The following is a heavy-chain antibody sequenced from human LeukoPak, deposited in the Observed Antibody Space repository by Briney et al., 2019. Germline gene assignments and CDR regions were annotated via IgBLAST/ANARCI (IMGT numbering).Heavy chain of an antibody. CDR1: GFTFSIYA. D-gene: IGHD3-16*02. Sequence: KPGGSLRLSCGASGFTFSIYAMSWIRQAPGKGLEWVSYISSSGSPIYYADSVKGRFTISRDNAKNSLFLQMNSLRAEDTAVYYCARGSFLITFGGFIGWGQGTLVTVSS. V-gene: IGHV3-11*04. J-gene: IGHJ4*02. CDR2: ISSSGSPI. CDR3: ARGSFLITFGGFIG.